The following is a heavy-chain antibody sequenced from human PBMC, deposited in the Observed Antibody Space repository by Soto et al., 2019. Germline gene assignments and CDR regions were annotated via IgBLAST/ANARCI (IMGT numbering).Heavy chain of an antibody. CDR2: VSSSGEGK. V-gene: IGHV3-23*01. CDR1: GFSFNSYA. J-gene: IGHJ6*02. Sequence: GSLRLSCAASGFSFNSYAMSWVRQAPGKGLEWVSAVSSSGEGKVYADSVRGRFTISRDNSKSTLYLQMNSLRAEDTAVYSCAKLVGYCTPNSCHRDGMDVWGQGTTVTVSS. CDR3: AKLVGYCTPNSCHRDGMDV. D-gene: IGHD2-8*01.